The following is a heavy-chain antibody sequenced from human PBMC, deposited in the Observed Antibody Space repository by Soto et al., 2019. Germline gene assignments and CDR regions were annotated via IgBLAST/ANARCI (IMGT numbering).Heavy chain of an antibody. Sequence: ASVKVSCKASGYTFTGYDINWVRQATGQGLEWMGWMNPNSGNTGYAQKFQGRVTMTRNTSISTAYMELSSLRSEDTAVYYCARAGFNPLGYCSSTSCYWVPSHNWFDPWGQGTLVTVSS. CDR1: GYTFTGYD. CDR3: ARAGFNPLGYCSSTSCYWVPSHNWFDP. J-gene: IGHJ5*02. CDR2: MNPNSGNT. D-gene: IGHD2-2*01. V-gene: IGHV1-8*01.